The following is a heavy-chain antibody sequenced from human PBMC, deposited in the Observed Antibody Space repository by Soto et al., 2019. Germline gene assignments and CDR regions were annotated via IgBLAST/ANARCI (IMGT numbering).Heavy chain of an antibody. CDR3: ARAPGGSYYSYYGLDV. J-gene: IGHJ6*02. D-gene: IGHD1-26*01. Sequence: QVQLVQSGAEVKKPGASVKVSCKASGYTFTSYGISWVRQAPGQGLEWVGWISAYNGNTNYAQQLQGRVTMTPDTLTRKAYMELRSLRSDDTAVYYCARAPGGSYYSYYGLDVWGQGTTVTVSS. CDR1: GYTFTSYG. CDR2: ISAYNGNT. V-gene: IGHV1-18*01.